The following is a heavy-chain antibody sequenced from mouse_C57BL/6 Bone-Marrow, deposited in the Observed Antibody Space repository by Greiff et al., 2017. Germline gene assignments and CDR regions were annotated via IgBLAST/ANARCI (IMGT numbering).Heavy chain of an antibody. CDR3: ARSNGSYAMDY. CDR2: IYPGGGYT. Sequence: VQRVESGAELVRPGTSVKMSCKASGYTFTNYWIGWAKQRPGHGLEWIGDIYPGGGYTNYNEKFKGKATLTADKSSSTAYMQFSSLTSEDSAIYYCARSNGSYAMDYWGQGTSVTVSA. CDR1: GYTFTNYW. J-gene: IGHJ4*01. V-gene: IGHV1-63*01.